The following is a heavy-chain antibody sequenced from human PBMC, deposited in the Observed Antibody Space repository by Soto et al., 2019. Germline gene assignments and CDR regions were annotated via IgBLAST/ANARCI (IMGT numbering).Heavy chain of an antibody. J-gene: IGHJ3*02. V-gene: IGHV3-23*01. CDR2: ISGSGGST. CDR1: GFTFSSYA. CDR3: ANNPYYVWGSNGFAAFDI. Sequence: GGSLRLSCAASGFTFSSYAMSWVRQAPGKGLEWVSAISGSGGSTYYADSVKGRFTISRDNSKNTLYLKMNSLRAEDTAVYYCANNPYYVWGSNGFAAFDIWGQRPMVTVSS. D-gene: IGHD3-16*01.